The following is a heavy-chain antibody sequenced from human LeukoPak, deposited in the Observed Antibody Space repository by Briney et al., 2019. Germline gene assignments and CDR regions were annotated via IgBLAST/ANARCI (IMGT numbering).Heavy chain of an antibody. CDR3: AKPTVGATTYYFDY. D-gene: IGHD1-26*01. J-gene: IGHJ4*02. CDR2: ISYDGSNK. CDR1: GFTLSSYG. V-gene: IGHV3-30*18. Sequence: PGRSLRLSCAASGFTLSSYGMQWVPHAPGKGLEWVSVISYDGSNKYYADSVKGRFTISRDNSKNTLYLQMNSLRAEDTAVYYCAKPTVGATTYYFDYWGQGTLVTVSS.